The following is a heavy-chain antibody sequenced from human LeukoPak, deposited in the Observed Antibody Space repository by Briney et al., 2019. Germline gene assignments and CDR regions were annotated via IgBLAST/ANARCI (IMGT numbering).Heavy chain of an antibody. J-gene: IGHJ4*02. CDR1: GYTFTSYG. CDR2: IGAYNGNT. D-gene: IGHD2-2*01. CDR3: ARGSDCSSTSCLDY. V-gene: IGHV1-18*01. Sequence: ASVKVSCKASGYTFTSYGISWVRQAPGQGLEWMGWIGAYNGNTNYAQKLQDRVTMTTDTSTSTAYMELRSLRSDDTAVYYCARGSDCSSTSCLDYWGQGTLVTVSS.